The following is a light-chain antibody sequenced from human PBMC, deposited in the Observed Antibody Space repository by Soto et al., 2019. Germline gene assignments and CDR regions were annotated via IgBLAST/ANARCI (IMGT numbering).Light chain of an antibody. Sequence: DIQMTQSPSSLSASVRDRVTITCRASQAISNYLAWYQQKPGEVPNLLIYAASTLQSGVPSRFSGSGSGTDFTLTINSLQPEDVATYYCQKYNSAPWTFGQGTKVEIK. J-gene: IGKJ1*01. CDR3: QKYNSAPWT. CDR1: QAISNY. V-gene: IGKV1-27*01. CDR2: AAS.